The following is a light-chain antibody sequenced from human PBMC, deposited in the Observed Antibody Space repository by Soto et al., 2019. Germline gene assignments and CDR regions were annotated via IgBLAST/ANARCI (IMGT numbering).Light chain of an antibody. CDR3: RSYTTNVTLMYV. Sequence: QSALTQPASVTGYPGQSITISCTGASGDVGGYNFVAWYQPHPGKAPKLMIYDVSRRPSGISNRVSGSNSGNTAPLSIAGLQAEDGADYYCRSYTTNVTLMYVSGGAAKVTV. CDR2: DVS. J-gene: IGLJ1*01. CDR1: SGDVGGYNF. V-gene: IGLV2-14*01.